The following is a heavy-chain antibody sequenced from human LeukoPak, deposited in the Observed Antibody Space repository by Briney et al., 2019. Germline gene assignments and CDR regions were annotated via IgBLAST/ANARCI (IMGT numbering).Heavy chain of an antibody. CDR1: GFTFSNYW. J-gene: IGHJ4*02. V-gene: IGHV3-7*05. CDR3: AREMATGY. CDR2: INRDGSEK. D-gene: IGHD5-24*01. Sequence: PGGSLRLSCAVSGFTFSNYWMSWVRQAPGKGLEWVANINRDGSEKNYVDPVKGRFTISRDNAKNSVYLQVNSLRAEDTAVYYCAREMATGYWGQGTLVTVSS.